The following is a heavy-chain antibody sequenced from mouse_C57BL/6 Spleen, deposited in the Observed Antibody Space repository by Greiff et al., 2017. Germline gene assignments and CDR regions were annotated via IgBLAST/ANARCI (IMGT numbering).Heavy chain of an antibody. CDR1: GYSFTDYN. D-gene: IGHD1-1*01. CDR3: ARKGDYGSSPFAY. V-gene: IGHV1-39*01. J-gene: IGHJ3*01. CDR2: INPNYGTT. Sequence: VQLKESGPELVKPGASVKISCKASGYSFTDYNMNWVKQSNGKSLEWIGVINPNYGTTSYNQKFKGKATLTVDQSSSTAYMQLNSLTSEDSAVYYCARKGDYGSSPFAYWGQGTLVTVSA.